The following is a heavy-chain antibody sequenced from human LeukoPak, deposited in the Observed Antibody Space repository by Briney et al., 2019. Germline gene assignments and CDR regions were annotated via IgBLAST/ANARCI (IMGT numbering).Heavy chain of an antibody. Sequence: GGSLRLSCAVSGFTVSSNYMSWVRQAPGKGLEWVSVIYSGGGTYYADSVKGRFTISRDISKNTLYLQMSSLRAEDTAVYYCAKRLGGSGWYASSAFDIWGQGTMVTVSS. J-gene: IGHJ3*02. CDR1: GFTVSSNY. CDR2: IYSGGGT. CDR3: AKRLGGSGWYASSAFDI. D-gene: IGHD6-19*01. V-gene: IGHV3-53*01.